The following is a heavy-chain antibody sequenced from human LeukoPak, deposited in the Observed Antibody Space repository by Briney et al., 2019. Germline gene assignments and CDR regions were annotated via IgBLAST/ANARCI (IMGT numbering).Heavy chain of an antibody. CDR1: AFIFSYYW. Sequence: GGSLRLSCAPSAFIFSYYWMSWVRQAPGKGLEWVANINQDGSEKRYVDSAKGRFTISRDNAENLLYLQMNNLRAEDTAVYYCTREGGSGWYSGWFDPWGQGTLVTVSS. D-gene: IGHD6-19*01. CDR2: INQDGSEK. CDR3: TREGGSGWYSGWFDP. J-gene: IGHJ5*02. V-gene: IGHV3-7*03.